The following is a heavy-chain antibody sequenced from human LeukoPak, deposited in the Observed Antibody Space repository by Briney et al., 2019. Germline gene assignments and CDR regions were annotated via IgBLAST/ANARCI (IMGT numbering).Heavy chain of an antibody. J-gene: IGHJ4*02. D-gene: IGHD6-13*01. CDR1: GSTFSSYW. V-gene: IGHV3-7*01. Sequence: RTGESLRLSCAASGSTFSSYWMSWVRQAPGKGLEWVANIKQDGSEKYYVDSVKGRFTISRDNAKNSLYLQMNSLRAEDTAVYYCARAGIAALRFDYWGQGTLVTVSS. CDR2: IKQDGSEK. CDR3: ARAGIAALRFDY.